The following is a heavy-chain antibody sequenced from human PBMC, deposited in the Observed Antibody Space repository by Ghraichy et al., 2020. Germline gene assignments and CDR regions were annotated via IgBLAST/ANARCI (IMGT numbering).Heavy chain of an antibody. J-gene: IGHJ3*02. CDR3: AKDRPPPKGFGEFDAFDI. CDR2: ISGGGGSS. CDR1: GFTFSNYA. D-gene: IGHD3-10*01. V-gene: IGHV3-23*01. Sequence: GGSLRLSCAASGFTFSNYAMSWVRQAPGKGLEWVSHISGGGGSSYYADSARGRFIISRDNAKNTLYLHMNSLRAEDTAVYYCAKDRPPPKGFGEFDAFDIWGQGTMVAVSS.